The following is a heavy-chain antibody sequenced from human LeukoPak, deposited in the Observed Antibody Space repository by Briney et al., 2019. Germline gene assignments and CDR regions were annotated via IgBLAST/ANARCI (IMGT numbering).Heavy chain of an antibody. Sequence: ASVKVSCKASGYTFTGYYIHWVRQAPGQGLEWSGRINPDSGVTKYSQKFQDRVTMARDTSIRTVYMELSRLRSDDTAVYYCARESALLDYGDYHIDYWGQGTLVTVSS. D-gene: IGHD4-17*01. CDR1: GYTFTGYY. CDR2: INPDSGVT. J-gene: IGHJ4*02. CDR3: ARESALLDYGDYHIDY. V-gene: IGHV1-2*06.